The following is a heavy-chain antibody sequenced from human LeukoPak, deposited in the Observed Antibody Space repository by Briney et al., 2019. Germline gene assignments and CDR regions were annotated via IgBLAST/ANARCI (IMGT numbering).Heavy chain of an antibody. CDR1: GFTFSYYG. CDR2: IRYGGNNK. CDR3: AKDQYYYGSGSYYNWFDP. Sequence: PGGSLRLSCAASGFTFSYYGMHWVRQAPGKGLEWVAFIRYGGNNKYYADSVKGRFTISRDNSKNTLYLRMNSLRAEDTAVYYCAKDQYYYGSGSYYNWFDPWGQGILVTVSS. J-gene: IGHJ5*02. V-gene: IGHV3-30*02. D-gene: IGHD3-10*01.